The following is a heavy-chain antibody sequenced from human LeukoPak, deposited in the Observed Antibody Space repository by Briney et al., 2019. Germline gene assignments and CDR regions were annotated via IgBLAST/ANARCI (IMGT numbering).Heavy chain of an antibody. V-gene: IGHV4-39*01. CDR2: IYYSGST. CDR1: SGSISSYSYY. D-gene: IGHD3-3*01. J-gene: IGHJ4*02. CDR3: ARLVRGWITIFGVVIGAVPDY. Sequence: PSETLSLTCTVSSGSISSYSYYWGWIRQPPGKGLEWIGSIYYSGSTYYNPSLKSRVTISVDTSKNQFSLKLSSVTAADTAVYYCARLVRGWITIFGVVIGAVPDYWGQGTLVTVSS.